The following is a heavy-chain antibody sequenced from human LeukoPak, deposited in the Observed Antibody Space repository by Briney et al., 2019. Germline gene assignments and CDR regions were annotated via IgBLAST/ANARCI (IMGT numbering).Heavy chain of an antibody. D-gene: IGHD1-26*01. V-gene: IGHV3-30*04. J-gene: IGHJ3*02. CDR1: GFTFNSYT. Sequence: PGRSLRLSCAASGFTFNSYTLHWVRQAPGKGLEWVAGLSYAGSNKYYADSVKGRFTISRDNSENTLYLQMNSLRAEDTAVYYCARDRGLSGSYNNAFDIWGQGTMVTVSS. CDR2: LSYAGSNK. CDR3: ARDRGLSGSYNNAFDI.